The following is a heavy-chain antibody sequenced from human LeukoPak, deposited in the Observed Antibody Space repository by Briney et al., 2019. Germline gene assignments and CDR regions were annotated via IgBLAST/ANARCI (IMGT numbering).Heavy chain of an antibody. D-gene: IGHD5-18*01. CDR3: ARSLWPEDY. CDR2: IKQDGSEK. V-gene: IGHV3-7*01. Sequence: GGSLRLSCAASGFTFSSYWMSWVRQAPGKGLEWVANIKQDGSEKNCVDSVKGRFTISRDNAKTSLYLQMNSLRAEDTAVYYCARSLWPEDYWGQGTLVTVSS. CDR1: GFTFSSYW. J-gene: IGHJ4*02.